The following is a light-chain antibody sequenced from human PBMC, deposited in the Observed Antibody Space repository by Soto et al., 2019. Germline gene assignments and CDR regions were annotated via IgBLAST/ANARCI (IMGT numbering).Light chain of an antibody. J-gene: IGKJ1*01. CDR1: QSVSNSY. V-gene: IGKV3-20*01. Sequence: EIVLTQSPGTLSLSPGERATLSCRASQSVSNSYLAWYQQKPGQGPRLLIYGASSRATGIPDRFSGSGSGTDFTLTISRLEPEDFAVYYCQQYAGSPWTFGQGTKVDIK. CDR3: QQYAGSPWT. CDR2: GAS.